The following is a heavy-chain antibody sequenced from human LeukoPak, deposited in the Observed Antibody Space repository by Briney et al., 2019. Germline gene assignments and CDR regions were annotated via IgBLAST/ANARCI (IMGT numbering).Heavy chain of an antibody. D-gene: IGHD3-10*01. J-gene: IGHJ6*03. Sequence: ASVKVSCKASGYTFTGYYMHWVRQAPGQGLEWMGWISPNSGGTNYAQKFQGRVTMTRDTSISTAYMELSRLRSDDTAVYYGAREAYDSGSFRTDYYYMDVWGKGTTVTISS. V-gene: IGHV1-2*02. CDR2: ISPNSGGT. CDR3: AREAYDSGSFRTDYYYMDV. CDR1: GYTFTGYY.